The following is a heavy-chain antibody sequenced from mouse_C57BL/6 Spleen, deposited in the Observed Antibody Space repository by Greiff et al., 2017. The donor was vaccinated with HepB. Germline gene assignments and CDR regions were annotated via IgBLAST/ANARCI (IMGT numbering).Heavy chain of an antibody. CDR3: ARSGGYDYDENYFDY. CDR1: GYAFSSSW. Sequence: VQLQQSGPELVKPGASVKISCKASGYAFSSSWMNWVKQRPGKGLEWIGRIYPGDGDTNYNGKFKGKATLTADKSSSTAYMQLSSLTSEDSAVYFCARSGGYDYDENYFDYGGQSTTLTVSS. D-gene: IGHD2-4*01. J-gene: IGHJ2*01. CDR2: IYPGDGDT. V-gene: IGHV1-82*01.